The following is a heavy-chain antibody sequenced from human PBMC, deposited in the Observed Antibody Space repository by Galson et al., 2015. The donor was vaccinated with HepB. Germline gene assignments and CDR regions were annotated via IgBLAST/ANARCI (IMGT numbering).Heavy chain of an antibody. Sequence: SLRLSCAASGFPLSDYHTSWIRQAPGKGLEWVAVISYDGSNKYYADSVKGRFTISRDNSKNTLYLQMNSLRAEDTAVYYCAKVYDSSGYYLHDAFDIWGQGTMVTVSS. CDR1: GFPLSDYH. V-gene: IGHV3-30*18. CDR3: AKVYDSSGYYLHDAFDI. J-gene: IGHJ3*02. D-gene: IGHD3-22*01. CDR2: ISYDGSNK.